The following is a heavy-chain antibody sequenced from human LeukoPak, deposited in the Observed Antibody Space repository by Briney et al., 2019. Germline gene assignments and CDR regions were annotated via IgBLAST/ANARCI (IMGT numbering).Heavy chain of an antibody. D-gene: IGHD3-16*02. Sequence: SETLSLTCAVYGGSFSGYYWSWIRQPPGKGLEWIGEINHSGSTNYNPSLKSRVTISVDTSKNQFSLKLSSVTAADTAVYYCARGRTYGYVWGSYRYTGSPFDYWGQGTLVTVSS. CDR1: GGSFSGYY. V-gene: IGHV4-34*01. CDR3: ARGRTYGYVWGSYRYTGSPFDY. J-gene: IGHJ4*02. CDR2: INHSGST.